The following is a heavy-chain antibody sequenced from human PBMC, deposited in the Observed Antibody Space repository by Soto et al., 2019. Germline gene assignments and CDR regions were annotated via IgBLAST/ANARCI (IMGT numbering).Heavy chain of an antibody. J-gene: IGHJ4*02. Sequence: QVQLVKSGAEVKKPGASVKVSCKASGYTFTGYNMHWVRQAPGQGLEWMGGIIPIFGTANYAQKFQGRVTITADESTSTAYMELSSLRSEDTAVYYCAGYSGYDYSLDYWGQGTLVTVSS. V-gene: IGHV1-69*01. CDR2: IIPIFGTA. CDR1: GYTFTGYN. CDR3: AGYSGYDYSLDY. D-gene: IGHD5-12*01.